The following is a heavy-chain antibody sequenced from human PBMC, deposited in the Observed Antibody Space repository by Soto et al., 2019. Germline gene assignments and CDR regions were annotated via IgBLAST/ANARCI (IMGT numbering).Heavy chain of an antibody. CDR3: ARLPRDCNTTSCYYADP. D-gene: IGHD3-3*01. J-gene: IGHJ5*02. CDR1: GYDFNTNW. Sequence: PGESLKISCRGSGYDFNTNWFGWVRQLPGRGLEWVGIMYPGDADTRYNPSLQDHVTLSVDVTVSTAFLQWRSLETSDTGMYFCARLPRDCNTTSCYYADPWCQGTPVTVSS. V-gene: IGHV5-51*01. CDR2: MYPGDADT.